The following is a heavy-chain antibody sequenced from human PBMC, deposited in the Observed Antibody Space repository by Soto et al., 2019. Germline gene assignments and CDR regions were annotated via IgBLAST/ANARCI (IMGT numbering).Heavy chain of an antibody. D-gene: IGHD2-2*01. CDR2: IYPGDSDT. CDR3: ARLYCSSTSCYVPRNWFDP. CDR1: GYSFTSYW. Sequence: EVQLVQSGAEVKKPGESLKISCKGSGYSFTSYWIGWVRQMPGKGLEWMGIIYPGDSDTRYSPSFQGQVTISADKSISTAYLQWSSLKASDTDMYYCARLYCSSTSCYVPRNWFDPWGQGTLVTVSS. J-gene: IGHJ5*02. V-gene: IGHV5-51*03.